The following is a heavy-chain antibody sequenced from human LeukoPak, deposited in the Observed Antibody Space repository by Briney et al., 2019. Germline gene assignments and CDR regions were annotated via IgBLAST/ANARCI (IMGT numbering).Heavy chain of an antibody. Sequence: ASETLSLTCTVSGGSISSYYWSWIRQPPGKGLEWNGYIYYIGSTNYNPSLKSRVTISVDKSKNQFSLKLSYVTAADTAVYYCARGREVAVAGLLFDYWGQGTLVTVSS. V-gene: IGHV4-59*01. D-gene: IGHD6-19*01. CDR3: ARGREVAVAGLLFDY. CDR2: IYYIGST. J-gene: IGHJ4*02. CDR1: GGSISSYY.